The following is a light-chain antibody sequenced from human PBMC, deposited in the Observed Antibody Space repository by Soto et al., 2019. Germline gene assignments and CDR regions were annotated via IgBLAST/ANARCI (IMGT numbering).Light chain of an antibody. CDR3: MQAVQIPGT. CDR1: QSLLHVNGYTY. J-gene: IGKJ1*01. V-gene: IGKV2-28*01. CDR2: LVS. Sequence: EIVMTQSPLSLAVTPGEPASISCRSSQSLLHVNGYTYLDWYLQKAGQSPQLLMYLVSIRAPGVPDRFSGSGSGTDFTLKISRVEAEDVGVYYCMQAVQIPGTFGQGTKVDI.